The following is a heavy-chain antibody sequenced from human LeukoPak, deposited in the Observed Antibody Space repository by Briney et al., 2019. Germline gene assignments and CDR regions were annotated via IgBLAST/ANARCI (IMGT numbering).Heavy chain of an antibody. CDR2: IGSDNKP. CDR3: ARDLHYYVAMDV. V-gene: IGHV3-53*01. CDR1: GGSISSSSYY. J-gene: IGHJ6*02. D-gene: IGHD3-10*02. Sequence: QTSETLSLTCTVSGGSISSSSYYWGWIRQAPGKGLEWVSSIGSDNKPHYSESVKGRFAISRDNSKSMLFLQLNSLRAEDTALYYCARDLHYYVAMDVWGQGTTVTVYS.